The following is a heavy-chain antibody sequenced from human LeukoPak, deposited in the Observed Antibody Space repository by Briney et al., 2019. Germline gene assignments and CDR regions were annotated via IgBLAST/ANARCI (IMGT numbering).Heavy chain of an antibody. V-gene: IGHV1-69*04. Sequence: ASVKVSCKASGGTFSSYAISWVRQAPGQGLEWMGRIIPILGIANYAHKFQGRVTITAEKSTSTAYMELSSLRSEDTAVYYCARDRSGYYDILNPLDYWDQGTLVTVSS. CDR3: ARDRSGYYDILNPLDY. J-gene: IGHJ4*02. CDR2: IIPILGIA. CDR1: GGTFSSYA. D-gene: IGHD3-9*01.